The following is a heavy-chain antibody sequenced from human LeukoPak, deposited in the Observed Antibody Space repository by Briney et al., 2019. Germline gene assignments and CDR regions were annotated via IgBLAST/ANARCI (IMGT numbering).Heavy chain of an antibody. CDR2: IYYSGST. J-gene: IGHJ6*02. Sequence: SETLSLTCTVSGGSVSSGSYYWSWIRQPPGKGLEWIGYIYYSGSTNYNPSLKSRVTISVDTSKNQFSLKLSSVTAADTAVYYCARVSARDYYYYYGMDVWGQGTTVTVSS. CDR1: GGSVSSGSYY. D-gene: IGHD6-13*01. CDR3: ARVSARDYYYYYGMDV. V-gene: IGHV4-61*01.